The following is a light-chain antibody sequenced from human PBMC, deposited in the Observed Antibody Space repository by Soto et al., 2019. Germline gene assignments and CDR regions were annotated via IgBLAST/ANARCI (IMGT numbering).Light chain of an antibody. Sequence: DIQMTQSPSSLSASVGDRVTITCRASQGIRNYLAWYQQKPGKVPSLLIYAASTLQRGVPSRFRGSGSGTDFTLTISSLQPEDVATYYCQQYDSVPCTFGPGTKVDFK. CDR3: QQYDSVPCT. CDR2: AAS. CDR1: QGIRNY. J-gene: IGKJ3*01. V-gene: IGKV1-27*01.